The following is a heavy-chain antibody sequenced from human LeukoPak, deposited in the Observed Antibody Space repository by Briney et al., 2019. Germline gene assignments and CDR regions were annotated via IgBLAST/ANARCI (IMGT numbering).Heavy chain of an antibody. V-gene: IGHV1-2*06. J-gene: IGHJ4*02. CDR2: INPNSGGT. Sequence: ASVKVSCKASGYSFTGYYMHWVRQAPGQGLEWMGRINPNSGGTNYAQKVQGRVTMTRDTSISTAYMELSRLRSDDTAVYYCARGRSSWYDLDYWGQGTLVTVSS. CDR1: GYSFTGYY. CDR3: ARGRSSWYDLDY. D-gene: IGHD6-13*01.